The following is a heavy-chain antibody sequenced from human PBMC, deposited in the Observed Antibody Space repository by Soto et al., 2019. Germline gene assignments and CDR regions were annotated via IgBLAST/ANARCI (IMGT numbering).Heavy chain of an antibody. D-gene: IGHD2-2*01. J-gene: IGHJ3*02. CDR1: GGSISSYY. V-gene: IGHV4-59*01. Sequence: QVQLHESGPGLVKPSETLSLTCTVSGGSISSYYWSWIRQPPGKGLEWIGYIYYSGSTNYNPALKSRVNISVDTYKKQFSLKLSSVTAADTAVYYCARGRGGWFINQLLNAFDIWGQGTMVTVSS. CDR3: ARGRGGWFINQLLNAFDI. CDR2: IYYSGST.